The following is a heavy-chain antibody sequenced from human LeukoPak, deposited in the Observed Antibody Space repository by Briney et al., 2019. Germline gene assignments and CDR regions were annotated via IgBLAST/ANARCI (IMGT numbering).Heavy chain of an antibody. CDR2: IKDDGSEK. CDR3: TNWGGTWGLDF. J-gene: IGHJ4*02. V-gene: IGHV3-7*01. CDR1: GLNFRKSW. Sequence: GGSLRLSCAASGLNFRKSWMTWVRQAPGRGLEWVANIKDDGSEKYYVDSVKGRFTISRDNAKNSLYLQMNSLSAEDTAVYYCTNWGGTWGLDFWGQGILVSVSS. D-gene: IGHD7-27*01.